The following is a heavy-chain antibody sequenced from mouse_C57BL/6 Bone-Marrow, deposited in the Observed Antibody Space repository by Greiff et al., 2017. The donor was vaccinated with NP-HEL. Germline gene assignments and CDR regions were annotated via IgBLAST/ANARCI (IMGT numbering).Heavy chain of an antibody. CDR2: IVPETGGT. V-gene: IGHV1-15*01. CDR1: GYTFTDYE. J-gene: IGHJ2*01. Sequence: VQLQQSGAELVRPGASVTLSCKASGYTFTDYEMHWVKQTPVHGLEWIGAIVPETGGTAYNQKFKGKAILTADKSSSTAYMELRSLTSEDSAVYYCTRFITTVVATGYFDYWGQGTTLTVSS. D-gene: IGHD1-1*01. CDR3: TRFITTVVATGYFDY.